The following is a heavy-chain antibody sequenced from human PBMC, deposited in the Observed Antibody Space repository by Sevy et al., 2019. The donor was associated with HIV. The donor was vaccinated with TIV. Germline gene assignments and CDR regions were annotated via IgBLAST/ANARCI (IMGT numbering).Heavy chain of an antibody. CDR2: IYSGEYT. J-gene: IGHJ6*02. D-gene: IGHD1-26*01. CDR3: ATTSTPLYYYALDV. Sequence: GGSLRLSCAASGFTVSSKCMSWVRQAPGKGLEWVSAIYSGEYTYYADSVKGRFTISRDISKNTLNLEMNNLRAEDTAIYYCATTSTPLYYYALDVWGQGTTVTVSS. V-gene: IGHV3-53*01. CDR1: GFTVSSKC.